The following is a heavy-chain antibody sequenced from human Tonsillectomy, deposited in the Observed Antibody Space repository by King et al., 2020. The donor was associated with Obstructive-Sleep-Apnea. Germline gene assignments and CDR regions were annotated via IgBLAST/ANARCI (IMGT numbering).Heavy chain of an antibody. CDR3: ARVCFGAVVPAAMCY. D-gene: IGHD2-2*01. V-gene: IGHV4-39*07. CDR1: GGSISSSSYF. J-gene: IGHJ4*02. Sequence: QLQESGPGLVKPSETLSLTCTVSGGSISSSSYFWGWIRQPPGKGLEWIGSIYYSGTTYYNPSLKSRVTISVDTSKNQFSLKLSSVTAADTAVYYCARVCFGAVVPAAMCYWGQGTLVTVSS. CDR2: IYYSGTT.